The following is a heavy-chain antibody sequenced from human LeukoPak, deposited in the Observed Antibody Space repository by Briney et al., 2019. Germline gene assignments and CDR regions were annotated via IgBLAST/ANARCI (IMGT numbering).Heavy chain of an antibody. CDR3: ARVHRTGWVVDAFDI. D-gene: IGHD3/OR15-3a*01. CDR1: GFIFSSYA. CDR2: ISYDGNNN. V-gene: IGHV3-30-3*01. Sequence: GRSLRLSCAASGFIFSSYAMHGVRQAPGTGLEWVAVISYDGNNNYFADSVKGRFTISRDNSKNTLYLQMNSLRAEDTAVYYCARVHRTGWVVDAFDIWGQGTMVTVSS. J-gene: IGHJ3*02.